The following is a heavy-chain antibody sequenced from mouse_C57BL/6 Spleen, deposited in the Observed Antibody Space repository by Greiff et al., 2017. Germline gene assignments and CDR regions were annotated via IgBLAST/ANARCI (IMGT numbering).Heavy chain of an antibody. CDR2: IYPRSGNT. V-gene: IGHV1-81*01. CDR3: ARGDYYGSRESAMDY. CDR1: GYTFTSYG. D-gene: IGHD1-1*01. J-gene: IGHJ4*01. Sequence: VQLQQSGAELARPGASVKLSCKASGYTFTSYGISWVKQRTGQGLEWIGEIYPRSGNTYYNEKFKGKATLAADKSSSTAYMELRSLTSEDSAVYFCARGDYYGSRESAMDYWGQGTSVTVSS.